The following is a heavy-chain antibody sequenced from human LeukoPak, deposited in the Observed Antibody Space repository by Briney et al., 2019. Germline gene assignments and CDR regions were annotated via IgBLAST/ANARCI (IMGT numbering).Heavy chain of an antibody. Sequence: ASVTVSCKASGYTFTGYYMHWVRQAPGQGLEWMGWINPNSGGTNYAQKFQGRVTMTSDTSISTAYMELSRLRSDDTAVYYCARIGYYGSAPDYWGQGTLVTVSS. V-gene: IGHV1-2*02. J-gene: IGHJ4*02. CDR3: ARIGYYGSAPDY. CDR1: GYTFTGYY. CDR2: INPNSGGT. D-gene: IGHD3-10*01.